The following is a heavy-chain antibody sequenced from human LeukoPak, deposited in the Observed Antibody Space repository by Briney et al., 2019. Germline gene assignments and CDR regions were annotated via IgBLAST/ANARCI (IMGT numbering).Heavy chain of an antibody. CDR3: ARGRPYSSSWYEVGYNWFDP. J-gene: IGHJ5*02. V-gene: IGHV3-74*01. Sequence: GGSLRISCAAPGFTFSSYWMHRGRPAPGKGPVWVSPIKSDGSSTSYADSVKGRFTISRDNAKNTLYLQMNSLRAEDTAVYYCARGRPYSSSWYEVGYNWFDPWGQGTLVTVSS. CDR1: GFTFSSYW. CDR2: IKSDGSST. D-gene: IGHD6-13*01.